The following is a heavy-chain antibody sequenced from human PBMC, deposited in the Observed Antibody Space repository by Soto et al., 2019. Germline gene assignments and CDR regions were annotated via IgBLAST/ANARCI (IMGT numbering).Heavy chain of an antibody. D-gene: IGHD4-17*01. J-gene: IGHJ5*02. Sequence: SGPTLVNPTQTLTLTCTFSGFSLSTSGMRVSWIRQPPGKALEWLARIDWDDDKFYSTSLKTRLTISKDTSKNQVVLTMTNMDPVDTATYYCARVAAYGNWFDPWGQGTLVTVSS. CDR2: IDWDDDK. CDR1: GFSLSTSGMR. CDR3: ARVAAYGNWFDP. V-gene: IGHV2-70*04.